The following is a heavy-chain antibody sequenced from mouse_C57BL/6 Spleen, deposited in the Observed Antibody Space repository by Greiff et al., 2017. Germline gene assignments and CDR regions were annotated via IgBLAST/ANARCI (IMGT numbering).Heavy chain of an antibody. J-gene: IGHJ1*03. CDR2: ISSGSSTI. CDR3: AREYYGSSFYWYFDV. V-gene: IGHV5-17*01. Sequence: EVKLMESGGGLVKPGGSLKLSCAASGFTFSDYGMHWVRQAPEKGLEWVAYISSGSSTIYYADTVKGRFTISRDNAKNTLFLQMTSLRSEDTAMYYCAREYYGSSFYWYFDVWGTGTTVTVSS. D-gene: IGHD1-1*01. CDR1: GFTFSDYG.